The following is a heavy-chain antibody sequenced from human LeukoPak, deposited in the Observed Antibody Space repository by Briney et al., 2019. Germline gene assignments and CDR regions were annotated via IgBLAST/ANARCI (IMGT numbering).Heavy chain of an antibody. V-gene: IGHV1-2*02. D-gene: IGHD3-16*01. CDR3: ARGPRGGDRFDP. CDR1: GYTFTRYY. Sequence: ASVKASCKASGYTFTRYYMHWVRQAPGQGLEWRGWINPNSGGTNYAQKFQGRVTMTRDTSISTAYMELSRLRSDDTAVYYCARGPRGGDRFDPWGQGTLVTVSS. J-gene: IGHJ5*02. CDR2: INPNSGGT.